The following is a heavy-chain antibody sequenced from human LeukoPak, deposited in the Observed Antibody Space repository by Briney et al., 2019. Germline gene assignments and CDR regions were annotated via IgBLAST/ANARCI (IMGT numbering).Heavy chain of an antibody. J-gene: IGHJ4*02. D-gene: IGHD3-3*01. V-gene: IGHV4-59*01. CDR3: ARASSTPGSGYYPFDY. Sequence: SETLSLTCTVSGCSINNYYWSWLRQPPGKGLEWIGYIYYIGNTNYNPSLNSRRIISMDTSKNQFSLKLRSVTAADTAVYFCARASSTPGSGYYPFDYWGQGTLVTVSS. CDR1: GCSINNYY. CDR2: IYYIGNT.